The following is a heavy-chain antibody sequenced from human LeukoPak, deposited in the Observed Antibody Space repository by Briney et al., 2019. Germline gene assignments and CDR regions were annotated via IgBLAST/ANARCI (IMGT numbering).Heavy chain of an antibody. V-gene: IGHV1-69*06. CDR1: GGTFGTYA. CDR3: ARAGSGGSYDPFDY. J-gene: IGHJ4*02. Sequence: ASVKVSCKASGGTFGTYAIFWVRQAPGQGLEWMGGIIPIFGTANYAQKFQGRVTITADKSTSTAYMELSSLRSEDTAVYYCARAGSGGSYDPFDYWGQGTLVTVSS. D-gene: IGHD2-15*01. CDR2: IIPIFGTA.